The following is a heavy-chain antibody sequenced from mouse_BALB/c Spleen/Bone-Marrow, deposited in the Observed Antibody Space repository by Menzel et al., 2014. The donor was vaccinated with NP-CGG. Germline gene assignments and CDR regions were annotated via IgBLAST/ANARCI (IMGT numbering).Heavy chain of an antibody. J-gene: IGHJ3*01. CDR3: ASLYLFPY. CDR1: GFNIKDTY. V-gene: IGHV14-3*02. Sequence: DQLQQSRAEPVKPEASVKLSCTSSGFNIKDTYMHWVKQRPEQGLEWIGRIDPANGNTKYDPKFQGKATITADTSSNTAYLQLSSLTSEDTAVYYCASLYLFPYWGQWTLFPVSA. CDR2: IDPANGNT.